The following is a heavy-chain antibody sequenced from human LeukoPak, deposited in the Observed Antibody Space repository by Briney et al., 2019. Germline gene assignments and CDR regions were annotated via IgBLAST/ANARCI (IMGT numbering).Heavy chain of an antibody. D-gene: IGHD3-3*01. V-gene: IGHV1-2*02. CDR1: GYNFNAYY. Sequence: GASVKVSCKASGYNFNAYYMHWVRQAPGQGLEWMGWINPNSGGTNYALKFQGRVTLTRDTSINTVYMEVNRLTSDDTVVYYCARGEWLVLGDHWGQGTPVTVSS. J-gene: IGHJ4*02. CDR3: ARGEWLVLGDH. CDR2: INPNSGGT.